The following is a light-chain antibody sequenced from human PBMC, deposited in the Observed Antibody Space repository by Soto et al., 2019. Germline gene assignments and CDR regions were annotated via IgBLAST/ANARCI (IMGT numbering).Light chain of an antibody. CDR1: QTVSRW. V-gene: IGKV1-5*03. J-gene: IGKJ1*01. Sequence: DIHMTQSPSTLSGSVGDRVTLAXRASQTVSRWFAWYQQQPGXPPKXXXDKXSTLKSGGPSRFSGSGSGTEFTPTISSLHPDDFANYYCQHYKSDSEAFGQGTKVDIK. CDR2: KXS. CDR3: QHYKSDSEA.